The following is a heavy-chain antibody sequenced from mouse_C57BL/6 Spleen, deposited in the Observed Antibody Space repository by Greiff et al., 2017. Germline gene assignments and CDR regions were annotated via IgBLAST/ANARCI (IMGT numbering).Heavy chain of an antibody. V-gene: IGHV1-55*01. CDR3: ARGRIGGSMDY. D-gene: IGHD2-14*01. CDR2: IYPGSGST. CDR1: GYTFTSYW. Sequence: QVQLQQPGAELVKPGASVKMSCKASGYTFTSYWITWVKQRPGQGLEWIGEIYPGSGSTNYNEKFKSKATLTVDTSSSTAYMQLSSLTSEDTAVYYCARGRIGGSMDYWGQGTSVTVSS. J-gene: IGHJ4*01.